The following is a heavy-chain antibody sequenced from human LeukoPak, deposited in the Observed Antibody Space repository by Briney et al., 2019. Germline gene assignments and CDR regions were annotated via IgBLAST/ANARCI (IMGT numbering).Heavy chain of an antibody. CDR3: QRDHPYYYDSSGYYYAN. V-gene: IGHV1-69*06. D-gene: IGHD3-22*01. J-gene: IGHJ4*02. CDR2: IIPIFGTA. Sequence: ASVKVSCKASGGTFSSYAISWVRQAPGQGLEWMGRIIPIFGTANYAQKFQGRVTITADKSTSTAYMELSSLRSEDTAVYYSQRDHPYYYDSSGYYYANWGQGTLVTVSS. CDR1: GGTFSSYA.